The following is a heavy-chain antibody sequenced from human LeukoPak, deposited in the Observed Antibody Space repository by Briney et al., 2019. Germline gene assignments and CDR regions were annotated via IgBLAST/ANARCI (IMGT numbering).Heavy chain of an antibody. V-gene: IGHV3-23*01. Sequence: PGGSLRLSCAASGFTFSSYAMSWVRQAPGKGLEWVSAISGSGGSTYYADSVKGRFTISRDNSKNTLYLQMNSLRAEDTAVYYCAKDQMGIAAAGYYFDYWGQGTLVTVSS. J-gene: IGHJ4*02. CDR3: AKDQMGIAAAGYYFDY. D-gene: IGHD6-13*01. CDR2: ISGSGGST. CDR1: GFTFSSYA.